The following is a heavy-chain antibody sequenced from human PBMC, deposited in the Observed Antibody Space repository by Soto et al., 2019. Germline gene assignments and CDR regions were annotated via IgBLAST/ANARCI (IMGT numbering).Heavy chain of an antibody. CDR3: ARPYYYDSSVFDM. V-gene: IGHV3-48*01. CDR2: ISSSSNTI. Sequence: PGGSLRLSCAASGFSFSTYDMNWVRQAPGKGLEWISYISSSSNTIQYADSVKGRFTISRDNAKNSLYLQMNSLRAEDTAVYYCARPYYYDSSVFDMWGQGTMVTVSS. CDR1: GFSFSTYD. D-gene: IGHD3-22*01. J-gene: IGHJ3*02.